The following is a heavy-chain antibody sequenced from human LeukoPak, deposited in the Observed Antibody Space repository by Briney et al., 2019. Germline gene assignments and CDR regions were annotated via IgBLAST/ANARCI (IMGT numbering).Heavy chain of an antibody. CDR3: ARDLRVYSNYFDAFDI. CDR1: GYTLTELS. V-gene: IGHV1-24*01. D-gene: IGHD4-11*01. J-gene: IGHJ3*02. CDR2: FDPEDGET. Sequence: ASVKVSCKVSGYTLTELSMHWVRQAPGKGLEWMGGFDPEDGETIYAQKFQGRVTMTTDTSTSTAYMELRSLRSDDTAVYYCARDLRVYSNYFDAFDIWGQGTMVTVSS.